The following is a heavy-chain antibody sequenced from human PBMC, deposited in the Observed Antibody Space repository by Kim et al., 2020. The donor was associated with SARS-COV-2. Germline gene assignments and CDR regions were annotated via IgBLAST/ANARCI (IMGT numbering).Heavy chain of an antibody. CDR2: IKSKTDGGTT. CDR1: GFTFSNAW. J-gene: IGHJ3*02. Sequence: GGSLRLSCAASGFTFSNAWMSWVRQAPGKGLEWVGRIKSKTDGGTTDYAAPVKGRFTISRDDSKNTLYLQMNSLKTEDTAVYYCTTVFYYYDSSGYPVHDAFDIWGQGTMVTVSS. V-gene: IGHV3-15*01. D-gene: IGHD3-22*01. CDR3: TTVFYYYDSSGYPVHDAFDI.